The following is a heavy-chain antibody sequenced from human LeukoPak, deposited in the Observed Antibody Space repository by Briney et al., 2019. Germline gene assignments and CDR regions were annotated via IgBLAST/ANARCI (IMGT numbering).Heavy chain of an antibody. CDR2: ISGSGTNT. D-gene: IGHD3-10*02. CDR3: AELGITMIGGV. CDR1: GFTFSSYA. Sequence: GGSLRLSCAASGFTFSSYAMSWVRQAPGKGLEWVSVISGSGTNTYYADSVKGRFTISRDNAKNPLYLQMNSLRAEDTAVYYCAELGITMIGGVWGKGTTVTISS. V-gene: IGHV3-23*01. J-gene: IGHJ6*04.